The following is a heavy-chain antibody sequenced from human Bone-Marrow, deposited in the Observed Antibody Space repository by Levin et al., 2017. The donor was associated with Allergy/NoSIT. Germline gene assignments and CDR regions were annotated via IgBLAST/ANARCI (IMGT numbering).Heavy chain of an antibody. CDR1: GFIFSTFA. CDR3: AQDRRVAVSLFHI. V-gene: IGHV3-23*01. CDR2: ISGSGSTT. Sequence: GESLKISCAASGFIFSTFAMSWVRQAPGKGLEWVSAISGSGSTTYYADSVKGRFTISRDNSKNTLYLQMNSLRAEDTGVYFCAQDRRVAVSLFHIWGQGTTVIVSS. J-gene: IGHJ3*02.